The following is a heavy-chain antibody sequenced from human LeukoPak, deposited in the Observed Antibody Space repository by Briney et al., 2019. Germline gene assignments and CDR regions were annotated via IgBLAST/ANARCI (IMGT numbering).Heavy chain of an antibody. J-gene: IGHJ3*02. CDR2: VYHSGST. CDR1: GYSISSGYY. Sequence: PSETLSLTCTVSGYSISSGYYWAWIRQPPGKGLEWIGSVYHSGSTYYNPSLKSRVTISVDTSKNQFSLKPSSVTAADTAVYYCARDDLYYGSGTYYNSAFDIWGQGTMVTVSS. V-gene: IGHV4-38-2*02. D-gene: IGHD3-10*01. CDR3: ARDDLYYGSGTYYNSAFDI.